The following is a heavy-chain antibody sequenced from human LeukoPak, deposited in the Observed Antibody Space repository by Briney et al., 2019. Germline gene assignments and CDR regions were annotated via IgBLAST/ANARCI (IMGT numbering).Heavy chain of an antibody. D-gene: IGHD1-7*01. V-gene: IGHV1-2*02. CDR1: GYTFTGYY. J-gene: IGHJ4*02. CDR2: INPNSGGT. Sequence: GASVKVSCKASGYTFTGYYMHWVRQAPGQGLEWMGWINPNSGGTNYAQKFQGRVTMTRDTSISTAYMELSRLRSDDTAVYYCARARAYLNPLTGTTDYFDYWGQGTLVTVSS. CDR3: ARARAYLNPLTGTTDYFDY.